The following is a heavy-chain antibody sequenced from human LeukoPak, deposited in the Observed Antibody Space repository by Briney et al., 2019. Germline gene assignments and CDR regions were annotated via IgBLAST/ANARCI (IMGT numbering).Heavy chain of an antibody. V-gene: IGHV4-34*01. Sequence: SETLSLTCAVYGGSFSGYYWTWIRQAPGKGLEWIGEINPSGRISYNPSLKSRLTISVDASKNQFSLNLRSLTAADTAVYYCARAKDYGGSGYYYYGMDVWGQGTTVTVSS. CDR3: ARAKDYGGSGYYYYGMDV. CDR2: INPSGRI. J-gene: IGHJ6*02. CDR1: GGSFSGYY. D-gene: IGHD4-23*01.